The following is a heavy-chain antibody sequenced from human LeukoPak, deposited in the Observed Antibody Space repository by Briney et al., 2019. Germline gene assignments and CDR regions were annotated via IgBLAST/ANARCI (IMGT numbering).Heavy chain of an antibody. CDR3: ARDRGSSWYGDAFDI. CDR1: GYSISSGYY. Sequence: PSETLSLTCTVSGYSISSGYYWGWIRQPPGKGLEWIGRLYTGGLTNYNPSLKSRVSISLDTSKSQFSLRLSSVTAADTAVYYCARDRGSSWYGDAFDIWGQGTMVTVSS. CDR2: LYTGGLT. J-gene: IGHJ3*02. V-gene: IGHV4-38-2*02. D-gene: IGHD6-13*01.